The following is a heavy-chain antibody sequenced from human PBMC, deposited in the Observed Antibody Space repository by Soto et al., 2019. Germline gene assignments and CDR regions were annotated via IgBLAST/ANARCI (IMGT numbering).Heavy chain of an antibody. D-gene: IGHD4-17*01. V-gene: IGHV3-23*01. J-gene: IGHJ4*02. CDR3: AKDLRAVSTVTRADS. Sequence: EVQLLESVGGLVSPGGSLRLSCAASGFTFSSYAMSWVRQAPGKGLEWVSAISGNGGGTYYADSVKGRFTISRDNSKNMLFLQMNSLRAEDTAVYYCAKDLRAVSTVTRADSWGLGTLVTVSS. CDR1: GFTFSSYA. CDR2: ISGNGGGT.